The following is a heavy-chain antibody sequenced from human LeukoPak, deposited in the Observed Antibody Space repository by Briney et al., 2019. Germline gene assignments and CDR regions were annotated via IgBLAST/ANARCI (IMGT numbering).Heavy chain of an antibody. J-gene: IGHJ4*02. Sequence: GGSLRLSCAASGFTFSDYYMSWIRQAPGKGLEWVSYISSSGSTIYYADSVKGRFTISRDNAKNSLYLQMNSLRAEDTAVYYCASRYDSSGYYPDYWGQGTLVTVSS. CDR1: GFTFSDYY. CDR2: ISSSGSTI. D-gene: IGHD3-22*01. CDR3: ASRYDSSGYYPDY. V-gene: IGHV3-11*01.